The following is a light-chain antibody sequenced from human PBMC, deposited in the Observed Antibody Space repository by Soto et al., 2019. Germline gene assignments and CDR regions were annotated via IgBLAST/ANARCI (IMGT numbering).Light chain of an antibody. Sequence: DIQMTQSPSSLSASVGDRVTITCRASQSISRYLNWYQQKPGKAPKLLIYAASSLQSGVPSRFSGSGSGTDFTLTISSLQPEDSATYYCQQSYSTPRLFTFGQGTNREI. CDR3: QQSYSTPRLFT. V-gene: IGKV1-39*01. J-gene: IGKJ2*01. CDR2: AAS. CDR1: QSISRY.